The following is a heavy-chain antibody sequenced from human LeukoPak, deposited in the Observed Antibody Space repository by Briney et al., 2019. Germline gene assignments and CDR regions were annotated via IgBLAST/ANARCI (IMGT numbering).Heavy chain of an antibody. CDR2: ISYDGINK. V-gene: IGHV3-30*18. CDR1: GFSFTDAW. D-gene: IGHD6-19*01. Sequence: GGSLRLSCAASGFSFTDAWMRWVRQAPGKGLEWVAVISYDGINKYYTDSVKGRFTISRDNSKNTLYLQMNSLRAEDTAVYFCAKGAGVHDAFDIWGQGTMVTVSS. J-gene: IGHJ3*02. CDR3: AKGAGVHDAFDI.